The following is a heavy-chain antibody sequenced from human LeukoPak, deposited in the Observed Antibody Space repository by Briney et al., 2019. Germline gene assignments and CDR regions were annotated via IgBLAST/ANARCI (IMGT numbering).Heavy chain of an antibody. D-gene: IGHD3-22*01. CDR2: ISGSGGST. J-gene: IGHJ6*02. CDR3: AKDGTYYYDSSGRRSPYYYYGMDV. Sequence: GGSLRLSCAASGFTFSSYAVSWVRQAPGKGLEWVSAISGSGGSTYYADSVKGRFTVSRDNSKNTLYLQMNSLRAEDTAVYYCAKDGTYYYDSSGRRSPYYYYGMDVWGQGTTVTVSS. CDR1: GFTFSSYA. V-gene: IGHV3-23*01.